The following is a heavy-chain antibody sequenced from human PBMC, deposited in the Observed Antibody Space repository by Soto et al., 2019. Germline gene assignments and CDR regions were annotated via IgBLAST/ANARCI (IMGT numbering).Heavy chain of an antibody. CDR2: ISYDGSNK. J-gene: IGHJ4*02. Sequence: GGSLRLSCAASGFTFSSYGMHWVRQAPGKGLEWVAVISYDGSNKYYADSVKGRFTISRDNSKNTLYLQMNSLRAEDTAVYYCAKDPDDILTGYHFDYWGQGTLVTVSS. D-gene: IGHD3-9*01. CDR3: AKDPDDILTGYHFDY. V-gene: IGHV3-30*18. CDR1: GFTFSSYG.